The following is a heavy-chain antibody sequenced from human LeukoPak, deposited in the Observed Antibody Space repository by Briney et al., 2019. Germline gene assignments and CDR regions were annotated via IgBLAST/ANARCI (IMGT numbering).Heavy chain of an antibody. CDR1: GGSISSYY. D-gene: IGHD1-26*01. Sequence: SETLSLTCTVSGGSISSYYWSWIRQPPGKGLEWIGYIYYSGSTNYNPSLKSRVTMSVDTSKNQFSLKLSSVTAADTAVYYCARDSGSYYFDYWGQGTLVTVSS. V-gene: IGHV4-59*12. CDR3: ARDSGSYYFDY. J-gene: IGHJ4*02. CDR2: IYYSGST.